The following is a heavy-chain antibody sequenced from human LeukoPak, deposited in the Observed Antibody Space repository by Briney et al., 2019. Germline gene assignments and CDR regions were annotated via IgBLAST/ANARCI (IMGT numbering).Heavy chain of an antibody. Sequence: PSETLSLTCIVSGGSISSGSYYWGWIRQPPGKGLEWIGSIYYSGSTYYNPSLKSRVTISVDTSKNQFSLKLRSVTAADTAVYYCARQVRDSSPGLYFDYWGQGTLVTVSS. D-gene: IGHD3-22*01. CDR2: IYYSGST. CDR1: GGSISSGSYY. J-gene: IGHJ4*02. CDR3: ARQVRDSSPGLYFDY. V-gene: IGHV4-39*01.